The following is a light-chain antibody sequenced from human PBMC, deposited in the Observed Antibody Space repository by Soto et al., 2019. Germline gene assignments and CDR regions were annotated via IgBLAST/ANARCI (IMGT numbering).Light chain of an antibody. CDR2: GNN. J-gene: IGLJ2*01. Sequence: QSVLTQPPSVSGAPGQRVTISCAGSNSNIGPGYDVHWYQQFPGTAPKLLIFGNNKRPSGVPDRFSGSKSGASASLAITGLQAEDEADYYCQSYDSRLSGFVFGGGTQLTVL. CDR1: NSNIGPGYD. V-gene: IGLV1-40*01. CDR3: QSYDSRLSGFV.